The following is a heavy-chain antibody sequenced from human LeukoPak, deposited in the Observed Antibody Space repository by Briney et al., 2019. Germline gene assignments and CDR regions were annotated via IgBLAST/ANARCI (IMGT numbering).Heavy chain of an antibody. CDR1: GGSFSDYY. CDR2: INHVETA. J-gene: IGHJ3*02. D-gene: IGHD6-13*01. CDR3: ARTRTAGIAAAGGDAFDI. V-gene: IGHV4-34*01. Sequence: SETLSLTCAVYGGSFSDYYWTWIRQPPGKGLEWIGEINHVETANYNPSLKSRVTMSVDTSKNQFSLKLSSVTALDTAVYYCARTRTAGIAAAGGDAFDIWGQGTMVTVSS.